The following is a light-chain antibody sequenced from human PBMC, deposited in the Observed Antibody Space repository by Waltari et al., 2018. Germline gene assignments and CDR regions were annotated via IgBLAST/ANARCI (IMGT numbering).Light chain of an antibody. CDR2: DVS. CDR3: SSQSSDNVVL. CDR1: SSDVGGYNS. J-gene: IGLJ2*01. V-gene: IGLV2-14*03. Sequence: QSALTQPASVSGSPGQSITISCTGTSSDVGGYNSVSWYQDHPGQAPKVIIYDVSDRPAGISERLSGSKSGNTASLTISGLQAEDEADYYCSSQSSDNVVLFGGGTKLTVL.